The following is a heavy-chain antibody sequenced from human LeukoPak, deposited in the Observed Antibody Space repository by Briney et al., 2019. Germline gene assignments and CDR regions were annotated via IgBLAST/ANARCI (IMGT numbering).Heavy chain of an antibody. CDR2: IYYSGST. V-gene: IGHV4-59*08. D-gene: IGHD2-2*01. CDR1: GGSLSSYY. J-gene: IGHJ5*02. Sequence: SETLSLTCTVSGGSLSSYYWTWIRRPPGQGLEWIGYIYYSGSTKYKPSLKSRVTVSVHTSKNRFSRKLSSVTAADTAVYYCAIHRGNCSSTSCAKNWFDPWGQGTLVTVSA. CDR3: AIHRGNCSSTSCAKNWFDP.